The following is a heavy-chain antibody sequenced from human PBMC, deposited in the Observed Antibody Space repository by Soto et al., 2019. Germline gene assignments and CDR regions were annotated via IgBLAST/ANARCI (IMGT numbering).Heavy chain of an antibody. J-gene: IGHJ4*02. CDR1: GFTFSSYA. V-gene: IGHV3-23*01. CDR2: ISGSGGTT. CDR3: AKDLMDILTGSSPGPFDY. Sequence: PGGSLRLSCAASGFTFSSYAMNWVRQAPGKGLEWVSTISGSGGTTYYADSVKGRFTISRDNSKNTLYLQMNSLRAEDTAVYHCAKDLMDILTGSSPGPFDYWGQGILVTVSS. D-gene: IGHD3-9*01.